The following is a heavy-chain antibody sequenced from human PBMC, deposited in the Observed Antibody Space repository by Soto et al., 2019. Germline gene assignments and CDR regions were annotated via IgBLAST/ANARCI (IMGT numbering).Heavy chain of an antibody. J-gene: IGHJ4*02. CDR1: GFTFSSYG. D-gene: IGHD1-26*01. CDR2: IWYDGSNK. Sequence: QVQLVESGGGVVQPGRSLRLSCAASGFTFSSYGMHWVRQAPGKGLEWVAVIWYDGSNKYYADSVKGRFTISRDNSKNTLYLQMNRLGAEDTAVYYCARDTGKLVFDYWGQGTLVTVSS. V-gene: IGHV3-33*01. CDR3: ARDTGKLVFDY.